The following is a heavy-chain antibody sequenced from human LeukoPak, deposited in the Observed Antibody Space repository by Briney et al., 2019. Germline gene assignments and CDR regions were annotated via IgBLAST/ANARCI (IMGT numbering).Heavy chain of an antibody. Sequence: ASVKVSCKTSGYTFTTYGISWVRQAPGLGLEWMGWISAYNGNTKYAQKVQGRVTMTRDTSTTTAYMELRSLRSDDTAVYYCARDSCSSTRCPLDYWGQGTLVTVSS. D-gene: IGHD2-2*01. J-gene: IGHJ4*02. CDR1: GYTFTTYG. CDR3: ARDSCSSTRCPLDY. V-gene: IGHV1-18*01. CDR2: ISAYNGNT.